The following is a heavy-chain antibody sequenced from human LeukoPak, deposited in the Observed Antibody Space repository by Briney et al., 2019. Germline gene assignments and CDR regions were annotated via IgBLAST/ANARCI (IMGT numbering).Heavy chain of an antibody. J-gene: IGHJ4*02. CDR3: ARGAMVTGYDY. CDR2: MYPGDSDT. D-gene: IGHD5-18*01. Sequence: GESLKISCKGSGYNFTNYWIGWVRQMPGKGLEWMGIMYPGDSDTRYSPSCQGQVTISAYKSNSTAYPQWSSLKASDTAMYYCARGAMVTGYDYWGQGTLVTVSS. V-gene: IGHV5-51*01. CDR1: GYNFTNYW.